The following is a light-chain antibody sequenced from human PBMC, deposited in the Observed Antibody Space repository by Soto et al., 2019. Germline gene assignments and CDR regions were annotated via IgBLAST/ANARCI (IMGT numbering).Light chain of an antibody. CDR3: QEYDHWPFT. CDR2: GAS. CDR1: QSVSGN. Sequence: EIVMTQSPATLSVSPGERATLSCRASQSVSGNLAWYQQKPGQAPRLLIYGASTRATGLPARFSGSGSGTEVPLTISSLQSEDFALYYFQEYDHWPFTFGPGTKVDIK. J-gene: IGKJ3*01. V-gene: IGKV3-15*01.